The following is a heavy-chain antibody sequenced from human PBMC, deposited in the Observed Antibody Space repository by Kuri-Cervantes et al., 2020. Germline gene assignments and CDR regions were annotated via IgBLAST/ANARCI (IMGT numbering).Heavy chain of an antibody. J-gene: IGHJ6*03. D-gene: IGHD3-10*01. Sequence: ASVKVSCKVSGHTLTKLSMHWVRQAPGKGLEWMGGFDHEDGETIYAQKFQGRITVTDDTSTDTAYVDLSSLRYEDTAVYYCATGTDWGLSYYSYMVVWGKGTTVTVSS. CDR2: FDHEDGET. V-gene: IGHV1-24*01. CDR3: ATGTDWGLSYYSYMVV. CDR1: GHTLTKLS.